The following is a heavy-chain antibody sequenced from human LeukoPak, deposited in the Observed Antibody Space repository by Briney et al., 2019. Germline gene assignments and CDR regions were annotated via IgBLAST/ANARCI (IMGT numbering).Heavy chain of an antibody. Sequence: ASVKVSCKASGYTFTGYYMHWVRQAPGQGLEWMGWINPDNGGTNYAQKFQGRVTMTRDTSIRTVYMDLSRLRSDETAVFYCTREARVGNWFDPWGQGTQVTVSS. J-gene: IGHJ5*02. CDR3: TREARVGNWFDP. V-gene: IGHV1-2*02. CDR1: GYTFTGYY. CDR2: INPDNGGT. D-gene: IGHD2-2*01.